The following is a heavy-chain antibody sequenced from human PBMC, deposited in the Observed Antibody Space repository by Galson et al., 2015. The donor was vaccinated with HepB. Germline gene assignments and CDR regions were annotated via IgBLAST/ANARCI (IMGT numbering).Heavy chain of an antibody. J-gene: IGHJ4*02. Sequence: SLRLSCAASGFTFSSYGMHWVRQAPGKGLEWVAVISYDGSNKYYADSVKGRFTISRDNSKNTLYLQMNSLRAEDTAVYYCAKEVNYGGNLPTDYWGQGILSPSPQ. CDR1: GFTFSSYG. CDR3: AKEVNYGGNLPTDY. V-gene: IGHV3-30*18. CDR2: ISYDGSNK. D-gene: IGHD4-23*01.